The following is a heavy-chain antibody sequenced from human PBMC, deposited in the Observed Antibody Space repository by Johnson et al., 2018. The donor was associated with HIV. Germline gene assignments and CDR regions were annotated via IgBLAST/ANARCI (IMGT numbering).Heavy chain of an antibody. Sequence: QGQLVESGGGLVKPGGSLRLSCAASGFTFSSYAMHWVRQAPGKGLEWVAVISYDGSNKYYADSVTGRFTISRDNSKNTLYLQMNSLRAEDTAVYYCARERGLGHAFDIWGQGTMVTVSS. CDR1: GFTFSSYA. CDR3: ARERGLGHAFDI. J-gene: IGHJ3*02. CDR2: ISYDGSNK. D-gene: IGHD7-27*01. V-gene: IGHV3-30*14.